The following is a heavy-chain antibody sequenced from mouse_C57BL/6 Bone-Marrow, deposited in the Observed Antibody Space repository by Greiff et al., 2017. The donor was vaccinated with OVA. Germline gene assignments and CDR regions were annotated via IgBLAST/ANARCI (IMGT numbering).Heavy chain of an antibody. CDR2: ISYDGSN. Sequence: EVQVVESGPGLVKPSQSLSLTCSVTGYSITSGYYWNWIRQFPGNKLEWMGYISYDGSNNYNPSLKNRISITRDTSKNQFFLKLNSVTTEDTATYYCARDNYSSFAYWGQGTLVTVSA. V-gene: IGHV3-6*01. CDR1: GYSITSGYY. CDR3: ARDNYSSFAY. D-gene: IGHD2-12*01. J-gene: IGHJ3*01.